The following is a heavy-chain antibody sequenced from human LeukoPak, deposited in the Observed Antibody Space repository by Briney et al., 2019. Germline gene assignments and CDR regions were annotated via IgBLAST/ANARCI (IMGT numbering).Heavy chain of an antibody. D-gene: IGHD3-3*01. Sequence: PGGSLRLSCAASGFSFSTSTMNWVRQAPGKGLEWVSGLSGSGGDTYYADSVRGRFTNSRDNSKNTLYLQMNSLRADDTAVYYCAKSDDPSNRSDYYRYFDYWGQGTLVTVCS. CDR3: AKSDDPSNRSDYYRYFDY. V-gene: IGHV3-23*01. CDR1: GFSFSTST. J-gene: IGHJ4*02. CDR2: LSGSGGDT.